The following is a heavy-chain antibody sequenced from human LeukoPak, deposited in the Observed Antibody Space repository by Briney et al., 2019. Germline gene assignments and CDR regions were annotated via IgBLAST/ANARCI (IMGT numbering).Heavy chain of an antibody. J-gene: IGHJ6*03. CDR1: GFTFSSYA. D-gene: IGHD1-26*01. CDR3: AKVSGSYPYYYYYYMDV. Sequence: GGSLRLSCAASGFTFSSYAMSWVRQAPGKGLEWVSAISGSGGSTYYADSVKGRFTISRDNSKNTLYLQMNSLRAEDTAVYYCAKVSGSYPYYYYYYMDVWGKGTTVTVSS. V-gene: IGHV3-23*01. CDR2: ISGSGGST.